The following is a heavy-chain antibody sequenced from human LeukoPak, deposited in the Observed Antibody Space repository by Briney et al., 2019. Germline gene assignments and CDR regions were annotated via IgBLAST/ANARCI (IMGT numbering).Heavy chain of an antibody. J-gene: IGHJ6*03. Sequence: GASVKVSCKASGYTFTSYGISWVRQAPGQGLEWMGGIIPIFGTANYAQKFQGRVTITTDESTSTAYMELSSLRSEDTAVYYCAREGAAAGTPNYYYYYYMDVWGKGTTVTVSS. CDR1: GYTFTSYG. D-gene: IGHD6-13*01. V-gene: IGHV1-69*05. CDR2: IIPIFGTA. CDR3: AREGAAAGTPNYYYYYYMDV.